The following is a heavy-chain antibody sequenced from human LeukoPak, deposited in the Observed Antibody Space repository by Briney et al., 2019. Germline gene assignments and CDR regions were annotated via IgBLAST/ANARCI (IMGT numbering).Heavy chain of an antibody. J-gene: IGHJ4*02. Sequence: SETLSLTCVVYGGSFSGYYWSWIRQPPGKGLEWIGEIDQSGTTNYNPSLKSRVTISVDTSKNQFSLKLSSVTAADTAVYYCARHSGSRLTPFDYWGQGTLVTVSS. V-gene: IGHV4-34*01. CDR1: GGSFSGYY. D-gene: IGHD1-26*01. CDR3: ARHSGSRLTPFDY. CDR2: IDQSGTT.